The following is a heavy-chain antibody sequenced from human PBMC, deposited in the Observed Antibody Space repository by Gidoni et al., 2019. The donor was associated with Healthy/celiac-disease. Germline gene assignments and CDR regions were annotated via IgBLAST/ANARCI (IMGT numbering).Heavy chain of an antibody. D-gene: IGHD1-26*01. CDR3: ARGRRLTGYYFDY. CDR2: IYSGGST. Sequence: EVQLVESGGGLVQPGGSLRLSCAASGFTVSSNYMSRVRQAPGKGLEWVSVIYSGGSTYYADSVKGRFTISRDNSKNTLYLQMNSLRAEDTAVYYCARGRRLTGYYFDYWGQGTLVTVSS. J-gene: IGHJ4*02. V-gene: IGHV3-66*02. CDR1: GFTVSSNY.